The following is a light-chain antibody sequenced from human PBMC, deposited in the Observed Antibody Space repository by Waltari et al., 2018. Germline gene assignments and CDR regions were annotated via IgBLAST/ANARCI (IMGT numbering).Light chain of an antibody. J-gene: IGLJ3*02. CDR3: SSYTSSSTLWV. CDR2: DVS. Sequence: QSALTQPASVSGSPGQSITISCTGTSSDVGGYNYVSWYQQHPGKAPKLKIYDVSNRPSGGSNRFSGSKAGNTASLTISGLQAEDEADYYCSSYTSSSTLWVFGGGTKLTVL. V-gene: IGLV2-14*03. CDR1: SSDVGGYNY.